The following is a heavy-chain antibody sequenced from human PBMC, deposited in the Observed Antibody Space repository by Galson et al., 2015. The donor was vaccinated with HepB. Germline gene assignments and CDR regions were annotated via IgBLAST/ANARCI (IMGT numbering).Heavy chain of an antibody. CDR2: ISYDGNNE. Sequence: SLRLSCAASGFTFRRYTMHWVRQAPGKRLEWVALISYDGNNEYYADPAKGRFSISRDNSKNTLSLQMNSLRADDTAVYYCARGAGDLGLLQYFYHFDSWGQGTLVTVSS. J-gene: IGHJ4*02. CDR3: ARGAGDLGLLQYFYHFDS. D-gene: IGHD3-3*01. CDR1: GFTFRRYT. V-gene: IGHV3-30*04.